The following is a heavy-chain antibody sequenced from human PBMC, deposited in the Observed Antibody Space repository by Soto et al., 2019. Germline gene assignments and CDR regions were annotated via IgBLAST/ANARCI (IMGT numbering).Heavy chain of an antibody. CDR2: INPSGGST. Sequence: ASVKVSCKASGYTFTSYYMHWVRQAPGQGLEWMGIINPSGGSTSYAQKFQGRVTMTRDTSTSTVYMELSSLRSEDTAVYYCARDKEERGYYYYYMDVWGKGTTVTVS. V-gene: IGHV1-46*03. CDR1: GYTFTSYY. J-gene: IGHJ6*03. CDR3: ARDKEERGYYYYYMDV.